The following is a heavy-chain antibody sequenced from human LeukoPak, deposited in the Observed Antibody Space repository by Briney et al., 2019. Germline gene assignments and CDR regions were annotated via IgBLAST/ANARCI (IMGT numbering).Heavy chain of an antibody. D-gene: IGHD2-2*01. J-gene: IGHJ3*02. Sequence: GGSLRLSCAASGFTFSSYAMHWVRQAPGKGLEYVSAISSNGGSTYYANSVKGRFTISRDNSKNTLYPQMGSLRAEDMAVYYCARVRCSSTSSYGIVLVGAFDIWGQGTMVTVSS. CDR1: GFTFSSYA. CDR3: ARVRCSSTSSYGIVLVGAFDI. CDR2: ISSNGGST. V-gene: IGHV3-64*01.